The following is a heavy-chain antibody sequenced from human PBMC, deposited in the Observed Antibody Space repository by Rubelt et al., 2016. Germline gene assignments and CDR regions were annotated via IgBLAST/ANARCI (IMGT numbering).Heavy chain of an antibody. V-gene: IGHV3-23*04. J-gene: IGHJ4*02. Sequence: EVQLVESGGGLVQPGGSLRLSCAASGFTFSSYWMHWVRQAPGKGLVWVSAISGSGGSTYYADSVKGRFTISRDNSKNTLYLQMNSLRAEDTAVYYCAKAKIQLWVFDYWGQGTLVTVSS. D-gene: IGHD5-18*01. CDR1: GFTFSSYW. CDR2: ISGSGGST. CDR3: AKAKIQLWVFDY.